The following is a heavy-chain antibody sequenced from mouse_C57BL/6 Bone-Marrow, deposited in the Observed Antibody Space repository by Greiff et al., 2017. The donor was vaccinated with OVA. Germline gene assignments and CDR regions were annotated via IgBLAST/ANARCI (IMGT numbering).Heavy chain of an antibody. CDR1: GYTFTDYY. CDR2: INPNNGGT. V-gene: IGHV1-26*01. CDR3: ARGWLSPNYFDY. D-gene: IGHD2-3*01. Sequence: EVQLQQSGPELVKPGASVKISCKASGYTFTDYYMNWVKQSHGKSLEWIGDINPNNGGTSYNQKFKGKAILTVDKSSSTAYMELRSLTSEDSAVYYCARGWLSPNYFDYWGQGTTLTVSS. J-gene: IGHJ2*01.